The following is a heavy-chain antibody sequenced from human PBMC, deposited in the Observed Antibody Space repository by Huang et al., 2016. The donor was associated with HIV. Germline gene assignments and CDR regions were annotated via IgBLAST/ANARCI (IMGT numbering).Heavy chain of an antibody. CDR1: GGSFSNHV. J-gene: IGHJ4*02. D-gene: IGHD2-2*01. CDR2: ITTIFETT. CDR3: ARESNIVVVPHTIKFFDY. V-gene: IGHV1-69*01. Sequence: QVQLVQSGAEVKKPGSSVKVSCKASGGSFSNHVFSWVRQGPGQGLEWMGGITTIFETTNDAQKFQGRVTITADESTGTADLELSSLRSEDTAVYFCARESNIVVVPHTIKFFDYWGQGTLVTVSS.